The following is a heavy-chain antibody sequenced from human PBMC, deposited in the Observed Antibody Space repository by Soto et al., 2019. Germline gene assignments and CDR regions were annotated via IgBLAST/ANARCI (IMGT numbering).Heavy chain of an antibody. D-gene: IGHD2-2*01. J-gene: IGHJ3*02. CDR2: VTYSGVP. CDR3: ARDAGYQLTGAFDI. Sequence: QVQVQESGPGLVKPSETLSLTCTVSGGSISTYYWSWIRQPPGKGLEWIGHVTYSGVPTYNPSLLRRVTISVATSKKFSLNLTSVTAADTAVYYCARDAGYQLTGAFDIWGQGTKVTVSS. V-gene: IGHV4-59*01. CDR1: GGSISTYY.